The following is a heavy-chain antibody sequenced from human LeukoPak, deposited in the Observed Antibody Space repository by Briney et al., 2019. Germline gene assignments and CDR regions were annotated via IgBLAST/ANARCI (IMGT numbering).Heavy chain of an antibody. Sequence: GGSLRLSCAASGFTVSSSYMSWFRQAPGKGLEWVSVMYSGGATYYANSVKGRFTISRDYSKNTLNLQMNNLGTEDTAVYFCARSVHDTSGYAYWGQGTLVTVSS. CDR3: ARSVHDTSGYAY. J-gene: IGHJ4*02. CDR1: GFTVSSSY. V-gene: IGHV3-66*02. CDR2: MYSGGAT. D-gene: IGHD3-22*01.